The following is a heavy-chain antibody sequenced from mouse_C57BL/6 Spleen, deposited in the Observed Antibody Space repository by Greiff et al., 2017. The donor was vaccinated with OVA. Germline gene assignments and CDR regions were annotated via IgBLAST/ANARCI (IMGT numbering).Heavy chain of an antibody. Sequence: QVQLQQPGAELVMPGASVKLSCKASGYTFTSYWMHWVKQRPGQGLEWIGEIDPSDSYTNYNQKFKGKSTLTVDKSSSTAYMQLSSLTSEDSAVYYCARADGYYVDYWGQGTALTVSS. CDR2: IDPSDSYT. J-gene: IGHJ2*01. CDR3: ARADGYYVDY. V-gene: IGHV1-69*01. CDR1: GYTFTSYW. D-gene: IGHD2-3*01.